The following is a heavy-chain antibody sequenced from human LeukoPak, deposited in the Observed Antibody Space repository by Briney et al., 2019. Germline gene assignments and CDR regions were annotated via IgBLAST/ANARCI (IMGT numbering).Heavy chain of an antibody. CDR1: GGSISSGGYF. D-gene: IGHD4-23*01. V-gene: IGHV4-31*03. CDR2: IYYSGVT. CDR3: ASRGVTTVVTPAAYFDL. J-gene: IGHJ2*01. Sequence: PSQTLSLTCTVSGGSISSGGYFWCWIRQHPGKGLEWLGYIYYSGVTYYNPSLKSRVTMSVDPSKNQFSLKLTSVTAADTAVYFCASRGVTTVVTPAAYFDLWGRGTLVTVSS.